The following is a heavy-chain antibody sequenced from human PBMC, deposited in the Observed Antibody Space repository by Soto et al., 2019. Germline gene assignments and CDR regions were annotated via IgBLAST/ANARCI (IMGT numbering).Heavy chain of an antibody. CDR3: ARDLEYSSSSRWFDP. V-gene: IGHV1-69*04. Sequence: GASVKVSCKASGGTFSSYTISWVRQAPGQGLEWMGRIIPILGIANYAQKFQGRVTITADKSTSTAYMELSSLRSEDTAVYYCARDLEYSSSSRWFDPWGQGTLVTVSS. CDR1: GGTFSSYT. J-gene: IGHJ5*02. CDR2: IIPILGIA. D-gene: IGHD6-6*01.